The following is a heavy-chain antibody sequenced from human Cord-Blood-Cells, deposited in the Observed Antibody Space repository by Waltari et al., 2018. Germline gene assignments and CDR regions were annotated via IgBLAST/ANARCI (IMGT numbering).Heavy chain of an antibody. V-gene: IGHV4-4*02. CDR3: ARSVIAVAVDYYYYYGMDV. Sequence: QVQLQASGPGLVKPSGTLSLTCAVSGGSISRSNWWSWVRQPPGKGLEWIGEIYHSGSTNYNPSLKSRVTISVDKSKNQFSLKLSSVTAADTAVYYCARSVIAVAVDYYYYYGMDVWGQGTTVTVSS. D-gene: IGHD6-19*01. J-gene: IGHJ6*02. CDR2: IYHSGST. CDR1: GGSISRSNW.